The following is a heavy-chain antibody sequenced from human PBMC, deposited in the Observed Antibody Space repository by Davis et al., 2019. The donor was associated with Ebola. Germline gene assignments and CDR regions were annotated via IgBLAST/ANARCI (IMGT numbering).Heavy chain of an antibody. CDR2: IYPGDSDT. V-gene: IGHV5-51*01. Sequence: GESLKISCKGSGYSFTRYWIGWVRQMPGKGLEWMGIIYPGDSDTKYSPSFQGQVTISADKSISTAYLQWSSLKASDTAMYYCARLSRGSGSYYNVLDYWGQGTLVTVSS. J-gene: IGHJ4*02. D-gene: IGHD3-10*01. CDR3: ARLSRGSGSYYNVLDY. CDR1: GYSFTRYW.